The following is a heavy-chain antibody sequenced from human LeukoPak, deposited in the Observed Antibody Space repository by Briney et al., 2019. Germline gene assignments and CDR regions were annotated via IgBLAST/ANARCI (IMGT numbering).Heavy chain of an antibody. CDR2: ISSSSSYI. CDR1: GFTFSSYS. Sequence: GGSLRLSCAASGFTFSSYSMNWVRQAPGKGLAWVSSISSSSSYIYYADSVKGRFTISRDNAKNSLYLQMNSLRAEDTAVYYCARSIGDYGFDYWGQGTLVTVSS. CDR3: ARSIGDYGFDY. J-gene: IGHJ4*02. D-gene: IGHD4-17*01. V-gene: IGHV3-21*01.